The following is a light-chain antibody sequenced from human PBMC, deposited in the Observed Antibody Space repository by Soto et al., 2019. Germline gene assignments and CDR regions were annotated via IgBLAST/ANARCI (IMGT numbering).Light chain of an antibody. J-gene: IGKJ2*01. CDR2: LGS. Sequence: DIVMTQSPLSLPVTPGEPASISCMSNQSLLHSNGYNYLDWYLQKPGQSPQLLIYLGSNRASGVPDRFSGSGSGTDFTLRISRVEAVDVGVYYCMQALLSPFTFGQGTKLDIK. V-gene: IGKV2-28*01. CDR3: MQALLSPFT. CDR1: QSLLHSNGYNY.